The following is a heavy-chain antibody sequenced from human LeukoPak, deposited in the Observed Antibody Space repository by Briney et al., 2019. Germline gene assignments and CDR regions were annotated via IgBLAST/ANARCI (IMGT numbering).Heavy chain of an antibody. CDR2: ISSSSSYI. J-gene: IGHJ4*02. CDR3: ARDPVGATVFDY. Sequence: GGSLRLSCAASGFTFSSYGMHWVRQAPGKGLEWVSSISSSSSYIYYADSVKGRFTISRDNAKNSLYLQMNSLRAEDTAVYYCARDPVGATVFDYWGQGTLVTVSS. V-gene: IGHV3-21*01. D-gene: IGHD1-26*01. CDR1: GFTFSSYG.